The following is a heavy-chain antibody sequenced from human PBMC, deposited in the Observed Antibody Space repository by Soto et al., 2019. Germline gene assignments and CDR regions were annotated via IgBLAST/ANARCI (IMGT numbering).Heavy chain of an antibody. CDR2: IYYSGST. CDR1: GGSISSSSYY. CDR3: ARNVRFSEWTSYYYGMDV. Sequence: SETLSLTCTVSGGSISSSSYYWGWIRQPPGKGLEWIGSIYYSGSTYYNPSLKSRVTISVDTSKNQFSLKLSSVTAADTAVYYCARNVRFSEWTSYYYGMDVWGQGTTVTVSS. D-gene: IGHD3-3*01. J-gene: IGHJ6*02. V-gene: IGHV4-39*01.